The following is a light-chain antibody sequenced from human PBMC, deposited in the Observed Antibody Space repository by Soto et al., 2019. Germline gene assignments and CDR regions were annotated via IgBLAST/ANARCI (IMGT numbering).Light chain of an antibody. Sequence: QSALTQPPSASGSPGQSVTISCSGTSSDVGANNYVSWYQQHPGKAPKLIIYEVTKRPSGVPDRFSGSKSGNTASLTVSGLQAEDEADYYCSTFGGTKVFGGGTKFTVL. CDR3: STFGGTKV. V-gene: IGLV2-8*01. CDR1: SSDVGANNY. CDR2: EVT. J-gene: IGLJ2*01.